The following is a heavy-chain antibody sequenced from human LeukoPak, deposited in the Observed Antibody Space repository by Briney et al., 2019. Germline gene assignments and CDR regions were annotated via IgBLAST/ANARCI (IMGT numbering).Heavy chain of an antibody. CDR2: ISSSGSII. J-gene: IGHJ6*03. Sequence: GGSLRLSCAASGFTFSTYEMNWVRQAPGKRLEWVSYISSSGSIIYYADSVKGRFTISRDNAKNSLYLQMNSLRAEDTAVYYCAREIGGYERVYYYYMDVWGKGTTVTISS. D-gene: IGHD3-22*01. CDR1: GFTFSTYE. CDR3: AREIGGYERVYYYYMDV. V-gene: IGHV3-48*03.